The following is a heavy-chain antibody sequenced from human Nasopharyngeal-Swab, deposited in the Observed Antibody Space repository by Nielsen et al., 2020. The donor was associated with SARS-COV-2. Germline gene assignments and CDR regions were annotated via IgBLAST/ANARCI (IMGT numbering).Heavy chain of an antibody. CDR3: ARVGGSYLTDY. CDR2: ISSSGSTI. CDR1: GFTFSSYE. Sequence: GGSLRLSCAASGFTFSSYEMNWVRQAPGKGLEWVSYISSSGSTIYYADSVKGRFTISRDNAKNSLYLQMNSLRAEDTAVYYCARVGGSYLTDYWGQGTLVTVSS. D-gene: IGHD1-26*01. J-gene: IGHJ4*02. V-gene: IGHV3-48*03.